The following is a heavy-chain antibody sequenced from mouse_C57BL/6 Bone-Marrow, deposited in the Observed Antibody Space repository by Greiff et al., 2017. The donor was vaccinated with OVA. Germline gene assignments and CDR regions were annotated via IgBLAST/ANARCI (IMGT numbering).Heavy chain of an antibody. CDR3: ARSELGGY. V-gene: IGHV1-81*01. CDR2: IYPITFNN. D-gene: IGHD4-1*01. Sequence: LVESGAELARPGAYVKLSCKASGYTFTSYGISWVKQRNGPPREWIGEIYPITFNNYSNEKLKGKATLTADKSSSTAYMELRSLTSEDSAVYFCARSELGGYWGQGTTLTVSA. CDR1: GYTFTSYG. J-gene: IGHJ2*01.